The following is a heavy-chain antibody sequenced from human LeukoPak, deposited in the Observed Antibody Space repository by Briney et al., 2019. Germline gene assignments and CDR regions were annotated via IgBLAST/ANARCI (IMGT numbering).Heavy chain of an antibody. V-gene: IGHV6-1*01. CDR2: TYYRPKWYN. Sequence: SQTLSLTCAISGDSVSSNSAAWNWIRQSPSRGLEWLGRTYYRPKWYNDYAVSVKSRITINPDTSKNQFSLQLNSVTPKDTAVYYCARDRWGYDILTGYYGEIDYWGQGTLVTVSS. D-gene: IGHD3-9*01. J-gene: IGHJ4*02. CDR3: ARDRWGYDILTGYYGEIDY. CDR1: GDSVSSNSAA.